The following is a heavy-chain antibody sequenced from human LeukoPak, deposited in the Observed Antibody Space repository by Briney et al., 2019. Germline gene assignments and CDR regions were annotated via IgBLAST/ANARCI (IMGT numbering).Heavy chain of an antibody. D-gene: IGHD1-26*01. CDR3: ASGGIYYGAAFDF. CDR2: MSSSGVTI. J-gene: IGHJ4*02. CDR1: GFTFSDYY. Sequence: GGSLRLSCAASGFTFSDYYMTWIRQAPGKGLEWVSSMSSSGVTIYYADAVKGRFSMSRDTAKNSLYLQMDSLRADDTAVYYCASGGIYYGAAFDFWGQGTLVTVSS. V-gene: IGHV3-11*01.